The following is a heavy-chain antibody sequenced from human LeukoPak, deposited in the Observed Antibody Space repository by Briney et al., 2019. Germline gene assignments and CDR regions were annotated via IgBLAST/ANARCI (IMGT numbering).Heavy chain of an antibody. CDR1: GFTFSSYW. Sequence: GGSLRLSCAASGFTFSSYWMSWVRQAPGKGLEWVANIKQDGSEKYYVDSVKGRFTISRDNAKNTLYLEMNNLRADDTAVYFCARVPGSGWFTAVDYWGQGTLVSVSS. CDR3: ARVPGSGWFTAVDY. D-gene: IGHD6-19*01. CDR2: IKQDGSEK. V-gene: IGHV3-7*01. J-gene: IGHJ4*02.